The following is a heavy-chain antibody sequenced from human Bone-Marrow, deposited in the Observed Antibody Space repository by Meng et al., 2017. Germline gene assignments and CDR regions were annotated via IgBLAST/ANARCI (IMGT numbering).Heavy chain of an antibody. CDR2: INREGTFT. CDR1: GFTFSSYW. V-gene: IGHV3-74*01. D-gene: IGHD1-1*01. CDR3: TREGMSATSDY. J-gene: IGHJ4*02. Sequence: EVQLVESGGGLVQPGGSLRLSCAASGFTFSSYWMHWVRQGPGKVLVWVSRINREGTFTNYAGSVKGRFTISRDNAKNTLYLQMNSLRAEDSAVYYCTREGMSATSDYWGQGTLVTVSS.